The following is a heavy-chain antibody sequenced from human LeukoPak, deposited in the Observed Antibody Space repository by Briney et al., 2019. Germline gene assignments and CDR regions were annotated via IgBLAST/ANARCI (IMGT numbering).Heavy chain of an antibody. CDR1: GFTFSSYE. CDR2: ISSSGSTI. Sequence: GGFLRLSCAASGFTFSSYEMNWVRQAPGKGLEWVSYISSSGSTIYYADSVKGRFTISRDSAKNSLYLQMNSLRAEDTAVYYCALGVVVISGYYFDYWGQGTLVTVSS. D-gene: IGHD3-22*01. CDR3: ALGVVVISGYYFDY. V-gene: IGHV3-48*03. J-gene: IGHJ4*02.